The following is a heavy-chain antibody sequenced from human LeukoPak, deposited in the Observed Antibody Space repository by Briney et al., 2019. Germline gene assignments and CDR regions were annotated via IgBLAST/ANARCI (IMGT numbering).Heavy chain of an antibody. Sequence: GGSLRLSCAASGFTFSSYGMNWVRQAPGKGLEWVSFINWNGGSTSYADSVKGRFTISRDNAKNSLYLQMNSLRAEDTAVYYCAKGKRDGYNPSCFDYWGQGTLVTVSS. CDR3: AKGKRDGYNPSCFDY. CDR1: GFTFSSYG. D-gene: IGHD5-24*01. V-gene: IGHV3-20*04. J-gene: IGHJ4*02. CDR2: INWNGGST.